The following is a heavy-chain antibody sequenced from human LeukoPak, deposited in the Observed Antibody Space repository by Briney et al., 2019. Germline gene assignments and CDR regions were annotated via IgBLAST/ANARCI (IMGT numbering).Heavy chain of an antibody. CDR2: INHSGST. Sequence: PSETLSLTCAVYGGSFSGYYWSWIRQPPGKGLEWMGEINHSGSTNYNPSLKSRVTISVDTSKNQFSLKLSSVTAADTAVYYCARDRIAAAGRSYYYYGMDVWGQGTTVTVSS. J-gene: IGHJ6*02. CDR3: ARDRIAAAGRSYYYYGMDV. V-gene: IGHV4-34*01. CDR1: GGSFSGYY. D-gene: IGHD6-13*01.